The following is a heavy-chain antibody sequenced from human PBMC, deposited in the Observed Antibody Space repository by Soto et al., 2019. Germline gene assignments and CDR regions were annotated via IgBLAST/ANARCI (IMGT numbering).Heavy chain of an antibody. CDR3: ARRGDYDWYFDL. V-gene: IGHV4-39*01. D-gene: IGHD4-17*01. Sequence: QLQLQESGPGLVKPSETLSLTCTISGGSIGTTNYYWGWIRQPPGKGLEWIGTIYDSGSTYYNPSLKSRVTISVDTSKNQFSLKLSSVTAADTAVYYCARRGDYDWYFDLWGRGTLVTVSS. CDR2: IYDSGST. CDR1: GGSIGTTNYY. J-gene: IGHJ2*01.